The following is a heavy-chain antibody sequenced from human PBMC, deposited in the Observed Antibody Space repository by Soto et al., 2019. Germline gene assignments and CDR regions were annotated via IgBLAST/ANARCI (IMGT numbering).Heavy chain of an antibody. V-gene: IGHV3-23*01. Sequence: GGSLRLSCAASGFTFSNFAMSWVRQAPGKGLEWVSAISGSGGTTYYADSVKGRFPVSRDNSKNTLFLQMNSLRAEDTAVYYCAKADNLVGATNPFDYWGQGTLVTVSS. D-gene: IGHD1-26*01. J-gene: IGHJ4*02. CDR2: ISGSGGTT. CDR3: AKADNLVGATNPFDY. CDR1: GFTFSNFA.